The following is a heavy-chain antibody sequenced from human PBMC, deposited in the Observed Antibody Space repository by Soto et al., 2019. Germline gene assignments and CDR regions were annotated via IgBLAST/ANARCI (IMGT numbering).Heavy chain of an antibody. CDR2: INAGNGNT. CDR1: GYTFTSYA. D-gene: IGHD3-3*01. Sequence: QVPLVQSGAEVKKPGASVKVSCKASGYTFTSYAMHWVRQAPGQRLEWMGWINAGNGNTKYSQKFQGRVTITRDTSASTAYMELSSLRSEDTAVYYCARRERITIFGVVITNRAYFDYWGQGTLVTVAS. V-gene: IGHV1-3*01. J-gene: IGHJ4*02. CDR3: ARRERITIFGVVITNRAYFDY.